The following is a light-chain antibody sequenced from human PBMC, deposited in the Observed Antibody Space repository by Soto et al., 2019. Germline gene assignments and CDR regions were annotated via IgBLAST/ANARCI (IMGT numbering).Light chain of an antibody. Sequence: QSALTQPRSVSASPGQSVAISCTGTSSDVGGYNYVSWYQQHPGKAPKLMIYDVSKRPSGVPDRFSGSKSGNTASLTISGLQAEDEADYYCCSYAGSPYVFGTGTKPPS. CDR2: DVS. CDR3: CSYAGSPYV. J-gene: IGLJ1*01. V-gene: IGLV2-11*01. CDR1: SSDVGGYNY.